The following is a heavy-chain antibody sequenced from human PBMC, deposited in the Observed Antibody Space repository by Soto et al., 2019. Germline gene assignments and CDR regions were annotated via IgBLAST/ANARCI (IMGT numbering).Heavy chain of an antibody. CDR2: ISGSGGST. D-gene: IGHD6-13*01. Sequence: PGGSLRLSCAASGFTFSNAWMNWVRQAPGKGLEWVSGISGSGGSTYYADSVKGRFTITRDNSKNTLYLQMSSLRAEDTAVYYCAKAFSWYDYWGQGTLVTVAS. CDR3: AKAFSWYDY. J-gene: IGHJ4*02. CDR1: GFTFSNAW. V-gene: IGHV3-23*01.